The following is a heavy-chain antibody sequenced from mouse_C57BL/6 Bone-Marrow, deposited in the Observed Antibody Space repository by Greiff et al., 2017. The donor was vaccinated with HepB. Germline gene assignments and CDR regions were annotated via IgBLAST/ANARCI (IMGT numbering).Heavy chain of an antibody. D-gene: IGHD2-4*01. CDR3: ARHYDYAWFAY. V-gene: IGHV1-81*01. CDR2: IYPRSGNT. Sequence: QVQLQQSGAELARPGASVKLSCKASGYTFTSYGISWVKQRTGQGLEWIGEIYPRSGNTYYNEKFKGKATLTADKSSSTAYMELRSLTSEDSAVYFCARHYDYAWFAYWGQGTLVTVSA. CDR1: GYTFTSYG. J-gene: IGHJ3*01.